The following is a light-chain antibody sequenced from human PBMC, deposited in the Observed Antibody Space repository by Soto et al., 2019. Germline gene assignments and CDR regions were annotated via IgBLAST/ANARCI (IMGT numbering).Light chain of an antibody. Sequence: QSITISXXXTXXDVGGYNYVSWYQQHPGKAPKLMIYDVSNRPSGVSNRFSGSKSGNTASLTISGLQAEDEADYYRSSYKGSSTLFGTGTKITVL. J-gene: IGLJ1*01. CDR1: XXDVGGYNY. V-gene: IGLV2-14*04. CDR2: DVS. CDR3: SSYKGSSTL.